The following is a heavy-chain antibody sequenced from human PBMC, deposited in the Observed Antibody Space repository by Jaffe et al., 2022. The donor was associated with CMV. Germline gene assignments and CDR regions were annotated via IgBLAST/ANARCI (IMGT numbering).Heavy chain of an antibody. CDR3: ARHRFGGVAAAGSSFDY. D-gene: IGHD6-13*01. Sequence: QVQLQESGPGLVKPSETLSLTCTVSGGSISSYYWSWIRQPPGKGLEWIGYIYYSGSTNYNPSLKSRVTISVDTSKNQFSLKLSSVTAADTAVYYCARHRFGGVAAAGSSFDYWGQGTLVTVSS. J-gene: IGHJ4*02. V-gene: IGHV4-59*08. CDR2: IYYSGST. CDR1: GGSISSYY.